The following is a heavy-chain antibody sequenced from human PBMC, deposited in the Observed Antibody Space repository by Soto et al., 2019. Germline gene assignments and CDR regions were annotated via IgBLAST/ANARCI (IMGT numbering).Heavy chain of an antibody. CDR3: AKDRERIATRSIDY. CDR2: ISGSGVST. D-gene: IGHD6-6*01. J-gene: IGHJ4*02. V-gene: IGHV3-23*01. CDR1: GLTFSSYA. Sequence: GSLRLSCAASGLTFSSYAMSWVRQAPGKGLEWVSGISGSGVSTYYADSVKGRFTISRDNSKSTLYLQMNSLRAEDTAVYYCAKDRERIATRSIDYWGQGTLVTVSS.